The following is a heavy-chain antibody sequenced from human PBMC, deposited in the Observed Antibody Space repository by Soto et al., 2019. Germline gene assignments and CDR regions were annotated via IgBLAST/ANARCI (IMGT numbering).Heavy chain of an antibody. CDR3: ARGRPTMVRGVTAIDY. CDR1: GGSISSGGYY. V-gene: IGHV4-31*03. J-gene: IGHJ4*02. Sequence: QVQLQESGPGLVKPSQTLSLTCTVSGGSISSGGYYWSWIRQHPGKGLEWIGYIYYSGSTYYNPSLKSRVTISVDTSKNQFSLKLSSVTAADTAVYYCARGRPTMVRGVTAIDYWGQGTLVTVSS. CDR2: IYYSGST. D-gene: IGHD3-10*01.